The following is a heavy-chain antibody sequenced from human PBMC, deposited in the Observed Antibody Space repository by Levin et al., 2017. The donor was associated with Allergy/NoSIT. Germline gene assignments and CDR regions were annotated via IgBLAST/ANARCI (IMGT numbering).Heavy chain of an antibody. Sequence: ASVKVSCKASGYTFTAYYIHWVRQAPGQGLEWVGRTNPNSGDTIYAQKFQGRVTMTRDTSINTAYMELSRLRSDDTAIYYCASEGVSYSSPIDCWGQGTLVTVSS. V-gene: IGHV1-2*06. CDR3: ASEGVSYSSPIDC. D-gene: IGHD3-16*01. CDR1: GYTFTAYY. J-gene: IGHJ4*02. CDR2: TNPNSGDT.